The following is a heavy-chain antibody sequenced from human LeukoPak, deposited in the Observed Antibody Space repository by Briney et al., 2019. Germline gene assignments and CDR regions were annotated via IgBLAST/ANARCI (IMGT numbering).Heavy chain of an antibody. CDR1: GYTFIYY. CDR3: ARRSGDGYNLFDY. D-gene: IGHD5-24*01. V-gene: IGHV1-46*01. J-gene: IGHJ4*02. CDR2: INPSGGST. Sequence: VASVKVSCTASGYTFIYYIHWVRQAPGQGLEWMGLINPSGGSTSYAQKFQGRVTMTRDTSTSTVYMELSSLRSEDTAVYYCARRSGDGYNLFDYWGQGTLVTVSS.